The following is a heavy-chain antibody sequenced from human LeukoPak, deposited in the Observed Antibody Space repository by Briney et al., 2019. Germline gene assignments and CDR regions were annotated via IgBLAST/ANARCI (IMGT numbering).Heavy chain of an antibody. Sequence: GGTLRLSCAASGFTFSSYGMSWVRQAPGKGLEWVSANSGNTYHADSVKGRFTISRDSSKNTLFLQMNRLRPEDAAVYYCAKAPVTTCRGAYCYPFDYWGQGTLVTVSS. J-gene: IGHJ4*02. CDR1: GFTFSSYG. CDR2: NSGNT. V-gene: IGHV3-23*01. CDR3: AKAPVTTCRGAYCYPFDY. D-gene: IGHD2-21*01.